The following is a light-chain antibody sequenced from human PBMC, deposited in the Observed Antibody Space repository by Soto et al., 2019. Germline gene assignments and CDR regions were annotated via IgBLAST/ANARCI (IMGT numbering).Light chain of an antibody. V-gene: IGKV3-20*01. CDR2: AAY. CDR1: QSVISGY. CDR3: QQYNSYFRT. J-gene: IGKJ1*01. Sequence: EIVLTQSPGTLSLSPGESATLSCRSSQSVISGYFAWYQQKPGQAPRLLIYAAYSRATGIQDRFSGSGSGTDFTLTIRSLQPDDFATYYCQQYNSYFRTFGQGTKVDIK.